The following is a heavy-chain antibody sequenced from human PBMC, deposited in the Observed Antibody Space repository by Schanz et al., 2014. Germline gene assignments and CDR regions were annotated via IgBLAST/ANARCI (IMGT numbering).Heavy chain of an antibody. Sequence: QVHLVQSGPEVKKPGSSVKVSCKVSGATFTINDAFNWVRQAPGQGLEWMGIINPTGGSTSYAQRFQGRVTVTRDTSTSTVYMELSSLRSEDTAVYYCARAAYGGYTSTPLRYWGQGTLVTVSS. CDR1: GATFTIND. D-gene: IGHD5-12*01. J-gene: IGHJ4*02. CDR2: INPTGGST. V-gene: IGHV1-46*01. CDR3: ARAAYGGYTSTPLRY.